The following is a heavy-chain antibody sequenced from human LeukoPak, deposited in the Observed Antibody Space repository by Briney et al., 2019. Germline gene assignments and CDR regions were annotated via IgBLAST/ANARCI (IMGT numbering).Heavy chain of an antibody. D-gene: IGHD2-15*01. J-gene: IGHJ3*02. CDR1: GYSFTSYW. CDR3: ARRGYCSGGSCYSSALDI. CDR2: IYPGDSDT. Sequence: GESLKISCKGFGYSFTSYWIGWVRQMPGKGLEWMGIIYPGDSDTRYSPSFQGQVTISADKSISTAYLQWSSLKASDTAMYYCARRGYCSGGSCYSSALDIWGQGTMVTVSS. V-gene: IGHV5-51*01.